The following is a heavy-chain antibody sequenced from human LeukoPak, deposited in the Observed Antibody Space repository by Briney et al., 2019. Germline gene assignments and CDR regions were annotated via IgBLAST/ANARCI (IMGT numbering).Heavy chain of an antibody. D-gene: IGHD5-18*01. V-gene: IGHV4-39*01. J-gene: IGHJ4*02. CDR2: IYHSGST. Sequence: SETLSLTCTVSGGSVSSSRYYWGWIRQPPGQGLEWIGSIYHSGSTYNNPSLKSRVTISMDTSKNQFSLKVSSVTAADTAVYYCARRNGYPFFDSWGQGTLVTVSS. CDR1: GGSVSSSRYY. CDR3: ARRNGYPFFDS.